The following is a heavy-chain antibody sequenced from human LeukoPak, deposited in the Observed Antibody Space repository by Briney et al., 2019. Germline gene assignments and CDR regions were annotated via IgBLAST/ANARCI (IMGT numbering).Heavy chain of an antibody. Sequence: SETLSLTCTVSGGSTSSSSYYWGWIRQPPGKGLEWIGSIYYSGSTYYNPSLKSRVTISVDTSKNQFSLKLSSVTAADTAVYYCARSWMRLAFDIWGQGTMVTVSS. CDR3: ARSWMRLAFDI. D-gene: IGHD5-12*01. CDR2: IYYSGST. J-gene: IGHJ3*02. V-gene: IGHV4-39*07. CDR1: GGSTSSSSYY.